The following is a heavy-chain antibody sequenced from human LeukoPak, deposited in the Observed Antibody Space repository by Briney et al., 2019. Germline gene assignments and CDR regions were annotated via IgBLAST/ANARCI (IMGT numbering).Heavy chain of an antibody. V-gene: IGHV3-33*06. CDR1: GFTFSSYG. Sequence: GGSLRLSCAASGFTFSSYGMHWVRQAPGKGLEWVAVIWYDGSNKYYADSVKGRFTISRDNSKNTLYLQMNSLRAEGTAVYYCAKEMGGGGGYFDYWGQGTLVTVSS. D-gene: IGHD3-16*01. CDR3: AKEMGGGGGYFDY. J-gene: IGHJ4*02. CDR2: IWYDGSNK.